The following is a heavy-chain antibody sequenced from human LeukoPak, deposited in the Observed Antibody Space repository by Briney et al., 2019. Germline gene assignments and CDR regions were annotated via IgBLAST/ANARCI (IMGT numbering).Heavy chain of an antibody. CDR3: ARPSPAGVDY. Sequence: KVSCKASGYTFTSYGISWVRQMPGKGLEWMGIIYPGDSDTRYSPSFQGQVTISADKSISTAYLQWSSLKASDTAMYYCARPSPAGVDYWGQGTLVTVSS. CDR1: GYTFTSYG. CDR2: IYPGDSDT. J-gene: IGHJ4*02. V-gene: IGHV5-51*01. D-gene: IGHD2-8*02.